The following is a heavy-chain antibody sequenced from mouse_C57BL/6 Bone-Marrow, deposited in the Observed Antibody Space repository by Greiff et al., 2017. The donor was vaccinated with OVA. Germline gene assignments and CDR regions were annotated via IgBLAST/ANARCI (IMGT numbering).Heavy chain of an antibody. CDR1: GYTFTDYY. Sequence: QVQLQQSGAELVRPGASVKLSCKASGYTFTDYYINWVKHRPGQGLEWIARIYPGSGNTYYNEKFKGKATLTAEKSSSTAYMQLSSLTSEDSAVYFCARERGIYYYGSSPYWYFDVWGTGTTVTVSS. D-gene: IGHD1-1*01. CDR2: IYPGSGNT. J-gene: IGHJ1*03. V-gene: IGHV1-76*01. CDR3: ARERGIYYYGSSPYWYFDV.